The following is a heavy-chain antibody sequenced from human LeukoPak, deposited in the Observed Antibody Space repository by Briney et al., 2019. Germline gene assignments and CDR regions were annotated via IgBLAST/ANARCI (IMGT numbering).Heavy chain of an antibody. CDR2: IRSTSSTI. Sequence: PGGSLRLSCAASGSTFSSYSMNWVRQAPGKGLEWVAYIRSTSSTIYYADSVKGRFTISRDNAKNSLYLQMNCLRADDTAVYYCARVEMAAAGTSFDYWGQGTLVTVSS. CDR3: ARVEMAAAGTSFDY. J-gene: IGHJ4*02. V-gene: IGHV3-48*01. D-gene: IGHD6-13*01. CDR1: GSTFSSYS.